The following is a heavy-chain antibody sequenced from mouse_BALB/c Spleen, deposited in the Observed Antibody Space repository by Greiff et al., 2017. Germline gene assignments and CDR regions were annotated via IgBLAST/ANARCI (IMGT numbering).Heavy chain of an antibody. Sequence: ESGPGLVKPSQSLSLTCTVTGYSITSDYAWNWIRQFPGNKLEWMGYISYSGSTSYNPSLKSRISITRDTSKNQFFLQLNSVTTEDTATYYCARCGSSGYWFAYWGQGTLVTVSA. CDR2: ISYSGST. D-gene: IGHD3-1*01. CDR3: ARCGSSGYWFAY. V-gene: IGHV3-2*02. J-gene: IGHJ3*01. CDR1: GYSITSDYA.